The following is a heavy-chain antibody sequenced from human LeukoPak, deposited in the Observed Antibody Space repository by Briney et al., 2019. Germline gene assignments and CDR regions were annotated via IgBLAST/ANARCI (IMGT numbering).Heavy chain of an antibody. CDR1: GGTFSSYA. J-gene: IGHJ4*02. V-gene: IGHV1-69*13. D-gene: IGHD2-15*01. CDR2: IIPIFGTA. CDR3: AREVEEYCSGGSCYGAHY. Sequence: GASVTVSCTASGGTFSSYAISWVRQAPGQGLEWMGGIIPIFGTANYAQKFQGRVTITADESTSTAYMELSSLRSEDTAVYYCAREVEEYCSGGSCYGAHYWGQGTLVTVSS.